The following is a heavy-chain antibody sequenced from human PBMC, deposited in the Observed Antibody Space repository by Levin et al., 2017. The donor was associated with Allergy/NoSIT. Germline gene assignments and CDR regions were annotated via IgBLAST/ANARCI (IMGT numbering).Heavy chain of an antibody. J-gene: IGHJ3*02. Sequence: KPSETLSLTCTVSGGSLSDGLYYYWGWVRQPPGKALEWIGSVYYSGSTHYNPSLRSRLSITVDTSKNQFSLKLTSVTAADTAVYYCARNSTVTSGPRGGPIGKGAFDIWGHGTVVTVSS. CDR3: ARNSTVTSGPRGGPIGKGAFDI. CDR2: VYYSGST. V-gene: IGHV4-39*07. CDR1: GGSLSDGLYYY. D-gene: IGHD3-3*01.